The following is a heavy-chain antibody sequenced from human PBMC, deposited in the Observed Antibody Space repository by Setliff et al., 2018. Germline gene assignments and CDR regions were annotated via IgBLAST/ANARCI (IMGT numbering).Heavy chain of an antibody. Sequence: PSETLSLTCTVSGGSISSGSYYWSWIRQPAGKGLEWIGHIYTSGSTNYNPSLKSRVTISVDTSKNQFSLKLSSVIAADTAVYYCAREAFVVVPAALHYYYGMDVWGQGTTVTVSS. J-gene: IGHJ6*02. CDR3: AREAFVVVPAALHYYYGMDV. V-gene: IGHV4-61*09. CDR2: IYTSGST. D-gene: IGHD2-2*01. CDR1: GGSISSGSYY.